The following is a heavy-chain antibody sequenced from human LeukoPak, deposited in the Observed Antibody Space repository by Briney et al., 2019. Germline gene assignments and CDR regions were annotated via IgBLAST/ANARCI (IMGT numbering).Heavy chain of an antibody. Sequence: GGSLRLSCAASGFTFSSYGMHWARQAPGKGLEWVAVISYDGSNKYYADSVKGRFTISRDNSKNTLYLQMNSLRAEDTAVYYCAKDDILTGYYNFDYWGQGTLVTVSS. J-gene: IGHJ4*02. CDR3: AKDDILTGYYNFDY. V-gene: IGHV3-30*18. D-gene: IGHD3-9*01. CDR2: ISYDGSNK. CDR1: GFTFSSYG.